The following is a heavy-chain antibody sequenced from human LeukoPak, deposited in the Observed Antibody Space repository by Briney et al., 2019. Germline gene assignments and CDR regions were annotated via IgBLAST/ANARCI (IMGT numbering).Heavy chain of an antibody. V-gene: IGHV4-61*02. D-gene: IGHD2-2*01. CDR3: ARGYCSSGSCYHGDY. CDR2: IYTSGSI. Sequence: PSETLSLTCTVSGDSISSDGYYWSWIRQPAGKGLEWIGRIYTSGSINYNPSLKSRVTMSLDTSKNQFSLKLSSVTAADTAIYYCARGYCSSGSCYHGDYWGQGTLVTVSS. J-gene: IGHJ4*02. CDR1: GDSISSDGYY.